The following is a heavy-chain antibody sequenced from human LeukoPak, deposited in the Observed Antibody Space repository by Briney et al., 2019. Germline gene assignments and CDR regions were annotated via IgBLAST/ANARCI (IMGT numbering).Heavy chain of an antibody. J-gene: IGHJ4*02. D-gene: IGHD4-17*01. CDR1: GFTFSNYY. Sequence: GGSLRLSCAASGFTFSNYYMSWVRQSPGKGLEWVSYISSGGSSIYYADSVKGRFTISRDNAKNSLYLQMNSLRAEDTAVYYYARVIGSYGDSAYWGQGTLVTVSS. V-gene: IGHV3-11*04. CDR2: ISSGGSSI. CDR3: ARVIGSYGDSAY.